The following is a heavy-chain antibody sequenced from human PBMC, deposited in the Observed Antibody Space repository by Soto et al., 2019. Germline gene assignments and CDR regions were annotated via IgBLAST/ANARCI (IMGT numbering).Heavy chain of an antibody. CDR1: GGSFSGYY. J-gene: IGHJ5*02. Sequence: SETLSLTCAVYGGSFSGYYWSWIRQPPGKGLEWIGEINHSGSTNYNPSLKSRVTISVDTSKNQFSLKLSSVTAADTAVYYCAKQGIAVAGTGFDAWGQGTLVTVSS. D-gene: IGHD6-19*01. V-gene: IGHV4-34*01. CDR2: INHSGST. CDR3: AKQGIAVAGTGFDA.